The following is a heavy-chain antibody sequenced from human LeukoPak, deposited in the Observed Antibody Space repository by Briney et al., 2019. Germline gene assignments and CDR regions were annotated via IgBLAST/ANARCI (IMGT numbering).Heavy chain of an antibody. V-gene: IGHV1-8*01. Sequence: ASVKVSCKASGYTFTSYDINWVRQATGQGLEWMGWMNPNSGNTGYAQKFQGRVTMTRNTSISTAYMELSSLRSEDTAVYYCARVLGYSSSWYAYHYYYYYGMDVWGQGTTVTVSS. CDR2: MNPNSGNT. CDR1: GYTFTSYD. CDR3: ARVLGYSSSWYAYHYYYYYGMDV. D-gene: IGHD6-13*01. J-gene: IGHJ6*02.